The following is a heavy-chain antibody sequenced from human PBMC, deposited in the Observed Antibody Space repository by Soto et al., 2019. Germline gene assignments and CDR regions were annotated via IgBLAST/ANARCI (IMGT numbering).Heavy chain of an antibody. Sequence: QVQLVESGGGVVQPGRSLRLSCAASGFTFSSYGMHWVRQAPGKGLEWVAVIWYDGSNKYYADSVKGRFTISRDNSKNTLYLQMNRLRAEDTAVYYCARKYSSSWYFGDFDYWGQGTLVTVSS. CDR1: GFTFSSYG. V-gene: IGHV3-33*01. CDR3: ARKYSSSWYFGDFDY. D-gene: IGHD6-13*01. CDR2: IWYDGSNK. J-gene: IGHJ4*02.